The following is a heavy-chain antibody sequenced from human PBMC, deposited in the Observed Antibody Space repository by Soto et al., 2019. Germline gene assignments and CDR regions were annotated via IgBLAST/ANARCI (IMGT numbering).Heavy chain of an antibody. CDR1: GGSISSSNW. CDR2: IYHSGST. Sequence: SETLSLTCAVSGGSISSSNWWSWVRQPPGKGLEWIGEIYHSGSTNYNPSLKSRVTISVDKSKNQFSLKLSSVTAADTAVYYCARDTAWELQGDDYYYGMDVWGQGTTVTVSS. D-gene: IGHD1-26*01. CDR3: ARDTAWELQGDDYYYGMDV. J-gene: IGHJ6*02. V-gene: IGHV4-4*02.